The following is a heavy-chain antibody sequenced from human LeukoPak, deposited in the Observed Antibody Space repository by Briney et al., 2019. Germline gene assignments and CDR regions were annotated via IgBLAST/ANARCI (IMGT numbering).Heavy chain of an antibody. V-gene: IGHV1-2*02. Sequence: ASVKVSCKASGYTFTGYYMHWVRQAPGQGLEWMGWINPNSGGTNYAQKFQGRVTMTRDTSISTAYMELSRLRSDDTAVYYCARDPSYYDSSGYYYFDYWGQGTLVTVSS. D-gene: IGHD3-22*01. CDR1: GYTFTGYY. J-gene: IGHJ4*02. CDR3: ARDPSYYDSSGYYYFDY. CDR2: INPNSGGT.